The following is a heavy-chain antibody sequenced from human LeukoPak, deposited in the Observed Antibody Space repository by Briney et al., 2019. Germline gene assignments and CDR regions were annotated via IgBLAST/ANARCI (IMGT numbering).Heavy chain of an antibody. CDR3: AADYVWGSYQTIDY. CDR1: GGSFSGYY. V-gene: IGHV4-34*01. CDR2: INHSGST. J-gene: IGHJ4*02. D-gene: IGHD3-16*02. Sequence: SGTLSLTCAVYGGSFSGYYWSWVRQPPGEGLEGIGEINHSGSTNYNPSLKSRVTISVDTSKTQFSLKLSSVTAADTAVYYCAADYVWGSYQTIDYWGQGTLVTVSS.